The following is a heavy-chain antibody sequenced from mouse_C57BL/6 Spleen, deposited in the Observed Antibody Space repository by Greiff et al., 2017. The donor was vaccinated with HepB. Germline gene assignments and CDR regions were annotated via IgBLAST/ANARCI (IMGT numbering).Heavy chain of an antibody. CDR2: FYPGSGSI. V-gene: IGHV1-62-2*01. D-gene: IGHD1-1*01. CDR1: GYTFTEYT. Sequence: VKLVESGAELVKPGASVKLSCKASGYTFTEYTIHWVKQRPGQGLEWIGWFYPGSGSIKYNEKFKDKATLTADKSSSTVYMELSRLTSDDSAVYFCASYDDSCGSSYDGYFAMGYWGPGTSVTVSS. J-gene: IGHJ4*01. CDR3: ASYDDSCGSSYDGYFAMGY.